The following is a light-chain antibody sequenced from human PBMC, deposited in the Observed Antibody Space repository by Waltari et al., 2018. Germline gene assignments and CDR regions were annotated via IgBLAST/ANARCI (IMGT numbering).Light chain of an antibody. V-gene: IGKV1-5*03. CDR2: RES. CDR1: QSIANW. Sequence: DIQMTPSPSTLSASVGNRISITCRANQSIANWLAWYQQKPGKPPKLLIYRESKLESGVSPMSRRSGSETEVTFTISRLQSDDVATYYWNKYDNHGTFGQGTKVDMK. J-gene: IGKJ1*01. CDR3: NKYDNHGT.